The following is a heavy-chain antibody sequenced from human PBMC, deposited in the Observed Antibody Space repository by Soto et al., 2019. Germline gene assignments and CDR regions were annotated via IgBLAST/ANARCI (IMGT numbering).Heavy chain of an antibody. V-gene: IGHV4-30-4*01. Sequence: KLSETLSLTCTVSGGSISSGDYYWSWIRQPPGKGLEWIGYIYYSGSTYHNPSLKSRVTISVDTSKNQFSLKLSSVTAADTAVYYCARGGDYYDSSGHRYWGQGNLVTVS. CDR1: GGSISSGDYY. CDR2: IYYSGST. J-gene: IGHJ4*02. CDR3: ARGGDYYDSSGHRY. D-gene: IGHD3-22*01.